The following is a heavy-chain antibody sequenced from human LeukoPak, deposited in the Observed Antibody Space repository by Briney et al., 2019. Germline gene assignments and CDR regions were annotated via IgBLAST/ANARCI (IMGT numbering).Heavy chain of an antibody. J-gene: IGHJ6*03. CDR2: FDPEDGET. CDR1: GYTFTSYG. D-gene: IGHD2-2*01. CDR3: ARESPRHCSSTSCSYYYYMDV. Sequence: GASVKVSCKASGYTFTSYGISWVRQAPGQGLEWMGGFDPEDGETIYAQKFQGRVTMTEDTSTSTAYMELRSLRSDDTAVYYCARESPRHCSSTSCSYYYYMDVWGKGTTVTISS. V-gene: IGHV1-18*01.